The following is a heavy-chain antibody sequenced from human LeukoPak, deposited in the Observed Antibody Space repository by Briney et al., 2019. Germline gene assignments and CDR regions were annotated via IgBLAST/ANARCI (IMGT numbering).Heavy chain of an antibody. D-gene: IGHD1-1*01. CDR1: GGSISSGGYY. CDR3: ARRGTYNWYFDL. J-gene: IGHJ2*01. V-gene: IGHV4-61*08. Sequence: SETLSLTCTVSGGSISSGGYYWSWIRQHPGNGLEWIGYIYYSGSTNYNPSLKSRVTISVDTSKNQFSLKLSSVTAADTAVYYCARRGTYNWYFDLWGRGTLVTVSS. CDR2: IYYSGST.